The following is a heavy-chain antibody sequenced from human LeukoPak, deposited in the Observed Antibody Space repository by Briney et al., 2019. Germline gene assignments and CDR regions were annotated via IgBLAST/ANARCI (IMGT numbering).Heavy chain of an antibody. CDR1: GFTFRSFE. J-gene: IGHJ4*02. CDR2: IRSEGESN. D-gene: IGHD3-22*01. CDR3: AKSPRWDTRGYSGN. V-gene: IGHV3-33*08. Sequence: GRSLRLSCAASGFTFRSFEMNWVRQAPGKGLEWMAYIRSEGESNYYADSVKGRFTISRDNAMNMLELQMNSLRAEDTAVYYCAKSPRWDTRGYSGNWGQGTRVIVSS.